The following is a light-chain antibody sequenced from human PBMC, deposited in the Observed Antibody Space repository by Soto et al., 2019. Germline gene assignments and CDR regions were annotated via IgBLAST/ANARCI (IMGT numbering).Light chain of an antibody. J-gene: IGKJ5*01. CDR2: GAS. CDR1: QSVSSN. V-gene: IGKV3D-15*01. Sequence: IVMTQSPATRCLSPGERATLSWRASQSVSSNLAWYQQKPGQAPRLLIYGASTRATGIPARFSGSGSGTEFTLTICSLKFEDFAVYYCQQYNNWTIPLRQGTRVEIK. CDR3: QQYNNWTIP.